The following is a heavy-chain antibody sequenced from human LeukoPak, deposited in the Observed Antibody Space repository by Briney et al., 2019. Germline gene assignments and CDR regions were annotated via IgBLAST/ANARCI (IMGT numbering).Heavy chain of an antibody. CDR2: IIPILGIA. Sequence: ASVKVSCKASGGTFSSYAISWVRQAPGQGLEWMGRIIPILGIANYAQKFQGRVTITADKSTGTAYMELSSLRSEDTAVYYCAGGGDYDSSATDYWGQGTLVTVSS. CDR3: AGGGDYDSSATDY. CDR1: GGTFSSYA. D-gene: IGHD3-22*01. V-gene: IGHV1-69*04. J-gene: IGHJ4*02.